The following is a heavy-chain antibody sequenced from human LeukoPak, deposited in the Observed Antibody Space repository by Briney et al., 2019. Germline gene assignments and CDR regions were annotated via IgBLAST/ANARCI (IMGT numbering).Heavy chain of an antibody. CDR2: IYYSGSA. D-gene: IGHD4-17*01. V-gene: IGHV4-39*07. CDR3: ARDNYGDYPGYYGMDV. Sequence: SETLSLTCTVSGGSISSSAYYWGWIRQPPGKGLEWIGRIYYSGSAYYSPSLKSRVTISVDTSKNQFSLKLSSVTAADTAVYYCARDNYGDYPGYYGMDVWGQGTTVTVSS. J-gene: IGHJ6*02. CDR1: GGSISSSAYY.